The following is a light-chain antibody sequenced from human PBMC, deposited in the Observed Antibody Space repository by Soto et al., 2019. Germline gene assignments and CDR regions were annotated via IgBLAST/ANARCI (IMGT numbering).Light chain of an antibody. CDR3: SSYTDVVTLEV. Sequence: QSALTQPASLSGSPGQSITISCTGTSSDVGGYKYVSWYQHHPGEAPKLIIYGVSNRPSGVSNRFSGSKSGNTASLTISGLQADDEADYYCSSYTDVVTLEVFGPGTKVTVL. CDR2: GVS. CDR1: SSDVGGYKY. V-gene: IGLV2-14*01. J-gene: IGLJ1*01.